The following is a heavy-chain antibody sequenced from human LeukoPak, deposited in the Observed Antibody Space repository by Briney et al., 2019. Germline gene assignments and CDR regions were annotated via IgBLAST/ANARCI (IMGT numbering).Heavy chain of an antibody. V-gene: IGHV4-4*07. CDR3: ARAAYSGYDYPFYYYMDV. J-gene: IGHJ6*03. CDR2: IYTSGST. CDR1: GGSISSYY. Sequence: SETLSLTCIVSGGSISSYYWSWIRQPAGKGLEWIGRIYTSGSTNYNPSLKSRVTMSVDTSKYQFSLKLSSVTAADTAVYYCARAAYSGYDYPFYYYMDVWGKGTTVTVSS. D-gene: IGHD5-12*01.